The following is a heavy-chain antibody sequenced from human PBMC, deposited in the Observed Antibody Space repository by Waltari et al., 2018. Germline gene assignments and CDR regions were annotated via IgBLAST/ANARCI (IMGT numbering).Heavy chain of an antibody. CDR3: ARDSDGPDY. CDR2: MKQDGSER. J-gene: IGHJ4*02. CDR1: GFTFSNHW. Sequence: EVQLVESGGGLVQPGGSLRLSCAASGFTFSNHWMSWVRQAPGKGLEWVANMKQDGSERYYLDSVKGRFTISRDNAKNSLFLQMNSLRAEDTAIYYCARDSDGPDYWGQGTLVTVSS. D-gene: IGHD1-26*01. V-gene: IGHV3-7*01.